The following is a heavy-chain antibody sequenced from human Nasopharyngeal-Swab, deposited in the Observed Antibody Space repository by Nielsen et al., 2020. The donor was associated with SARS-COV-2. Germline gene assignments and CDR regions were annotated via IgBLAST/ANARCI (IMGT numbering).Heavy chain of an antibody. J-gene: IGHJ6*02. CDR1: GFTFSNYW. CDR3: AKDGGLTTFPYYYYYGMDV. CDR2: INSDGSST. V-gene: IGHV3-74*01. Sequence: GESLKISCAASGFTFSNYWMHWVRQVPGKGLVWVSRINSDGSSTDYADSVKGRFTISRDNSKNALYLQMNSLRAEDTAVYYCAKDGGLTTFPYYYYYGMDVWGQGTTVTVSS. D-gene: IGHD4/OR15-4a*01.